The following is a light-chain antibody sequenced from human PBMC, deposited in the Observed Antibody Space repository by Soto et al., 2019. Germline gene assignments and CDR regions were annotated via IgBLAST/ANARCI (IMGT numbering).Light chain of an antibody. CDR3: QQYDNYSWT. Sequence: DIQMTQSPSTLSASVGDRVTITCRASQSIHTWLAWYQQKPGKAPNLLIYKASTLQRGVPSRFSGSGSGTEFTLTISSLQPDDFATYYCQQYDNYSWTFGQGTKV. CDR2: KAS. J-gene: IGKJ1*01. V-gene: IGKV1-5*03. CDR1: QSIHTW.